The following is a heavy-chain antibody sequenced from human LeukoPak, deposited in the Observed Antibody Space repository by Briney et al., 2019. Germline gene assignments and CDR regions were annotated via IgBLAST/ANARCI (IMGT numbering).Heavy chain of an antibody. D-gene: IGHD1-14*01. CDR2: IRYDGSNK. J-gene: IGHJ4*02. Sequence: GGSLRLSCAASGFTFSSYGMHWVRQAPGKGLEWVAFIRYDGSNKYYADSVKGRFTISRDNSKNTLYLQMNSLRAEDTAVYYCGRPNWYRIEYWGQGTLVTVSS. CDR1: GFTFSSYG. V-gene: IGHV3-30*02. CDR3: GRPNWYRIEY.